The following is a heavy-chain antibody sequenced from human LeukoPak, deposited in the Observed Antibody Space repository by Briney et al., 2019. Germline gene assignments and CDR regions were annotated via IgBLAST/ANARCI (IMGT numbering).Heavy chain of an antibody. D-gene: IGHD3-3*01. Sequence: SVKVSCKASGGTFSSYAISWVRQAPGQGLEWMGGIIPIFGTANYAQKFQGRVTITADESTSTAYMELSSLRAEDTAVYYCARATIFGVVIIPYYYYGMDVWGQGTTVTVSS. V-gene: IGHV1-69*13. CDR3: ARATIFGVVIIPYYYYGMDV. J-gene: IGHJ6*02. CDR1: GGTFSSYA. CDR2: IIPIFGTA.